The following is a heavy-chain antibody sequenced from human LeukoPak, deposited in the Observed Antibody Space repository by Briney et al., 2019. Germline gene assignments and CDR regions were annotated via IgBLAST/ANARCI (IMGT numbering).Heavy chain of an antibody. Sequence: PGGSLRLSCAASGFTVSSNYMSWVRQAPGKGLEWLSYISTSSRSTYYADSVKGRFTISRDNAKNTLFLDMHSLRPGDSAVYYCARSAVRGVACDYWGQGTLLTVSS. V-gene: IGHV3-48*01. CDR2: ISTSSRST. CDR3: ARSAVRGVACDY. J-gene: IGHJ4*02. D-gene: IGHD3-10*01. CDR1: GFTVSSNY.